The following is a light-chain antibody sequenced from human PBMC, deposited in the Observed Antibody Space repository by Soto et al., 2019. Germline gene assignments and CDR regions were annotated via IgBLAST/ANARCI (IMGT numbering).Light chain of an antibody. CDR1: QGISTY. CDR3: QQYYRYPWT. Sequence: DIQMPQSPSSLSASVGDRVTITCRASQGISTYLGWYQQKPGKTPTSLIYSASSLQSGVPSKFSGSGSGTVFTLTISDMQPDDFATYYCQQYYRYPWTFGQGTKVEIK. CDR2: SAS. V-gene: IGKV1-16*02. J-gene: IGKJ1*01.